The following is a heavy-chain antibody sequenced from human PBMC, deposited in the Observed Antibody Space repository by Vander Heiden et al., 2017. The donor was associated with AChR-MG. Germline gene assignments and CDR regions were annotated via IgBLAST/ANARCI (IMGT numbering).Heavy chain of an antibody. V-gene: IGHV1-2*02. CDR3: ARDSGASGASSSWYPLDY. Sequence: QVQLVQSGAEVKKPGASVKVSCKASGYTFTGYYMHWVRQAPGQGLEWMGWINPNSGGTNYAQKFQGRVTMTRDTSISTAYMELSRLRSDDTAVYYCARDSGASGASSSWYPLDYWGQGTLVTVSS. CDR2: INPNSGGT. D-gene: IGHD6-13*01. CDR1: GYTFTGYY. J-gene: IGHJ4*02.